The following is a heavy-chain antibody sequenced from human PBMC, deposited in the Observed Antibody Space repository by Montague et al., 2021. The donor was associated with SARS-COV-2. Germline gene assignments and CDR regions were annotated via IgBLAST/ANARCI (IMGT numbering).Heavy chain of an antibody. CDR2: IYYSGST. CDR3: ARDTRITMLVVVFRYGMDV. V-gene: IGHV4-39*07. D-gene: IGHD3-22*01. CDR1: GGAISSSSYY. Sequence: SETLSLTCTVSGGAISSSSYYWGWIRQHPGKGLEWIGSIYYSGSTYYNPSLKSRVTISVDTSKNQFSLKLSSVTAADTAVYYCARDTRITMLVVVFRYGMDVWGQGTMVTVSS. J-gene: IGHJ6*02.